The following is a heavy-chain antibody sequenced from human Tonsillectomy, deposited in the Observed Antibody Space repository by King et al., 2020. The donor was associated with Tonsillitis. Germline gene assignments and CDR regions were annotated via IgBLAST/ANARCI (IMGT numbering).Heavy chain of an antibody. Sequence: VQLVESGGGMVQPGGSMRLSCVASRFTFSTYSMNWVRQAPGKGLEWISLISDRSITTYYADSVKGRFTISRDDAKNSLFLQINSLRPEDTAIYYCARSVVYHFDYWGQGTLVTVSS. CDR2: ISDRSITT. CDR3: ARSVVYHFDY. J-gene: IGHJ4*02. V-gene: IGHV3-48*01. D-gene: IGHD2-2*01. CDR1: RFTFSTYS.